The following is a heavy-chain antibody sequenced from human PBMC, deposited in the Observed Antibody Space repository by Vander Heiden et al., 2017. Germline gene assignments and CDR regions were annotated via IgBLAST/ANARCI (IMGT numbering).Heavy chain of an antibody. CDR1: GFTFSGSA. V-gene: IGHV3-73*02. J-gene: IGHJ4*02. D-gene: IGHD3-3*01. CDR2: IRSKANSYAT. CDR3: TTHYDFWSGYSFDY. Sequence: EVPLVEAGGGLVQPGGSLKLSCAASGFTFSGSAMHWVRQASGKGLEWVGRIRSKANSYATAYAASVKGRFTISRDDSKNTAYLQMNSLKTEDTAVYYCTTHYDFWSGYSFDYWGQGTLVTVSS.